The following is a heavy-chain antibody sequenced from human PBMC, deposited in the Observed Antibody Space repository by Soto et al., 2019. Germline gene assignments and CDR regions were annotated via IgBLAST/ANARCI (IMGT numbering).Heavy chain of an antibody. CDR2: IIPVVDVT. V-gene: IGHV1-69*02. Sequence: QGQLVQSGAEVKKPGSSVRVSCKASGGSFDAYAINWVRQAPGQGLEWMGRIIPVVDVTNYGRRFQGRLTITADKSTTTPYMELNSLTSEDTAIYYCARSGTVDYWGQGTLVTVSS. J-gene: IGHJ4*02. CDR1: GGSFDAYA. CDR3: ARSGTVDY. D-gene: IGHD1-1*01.